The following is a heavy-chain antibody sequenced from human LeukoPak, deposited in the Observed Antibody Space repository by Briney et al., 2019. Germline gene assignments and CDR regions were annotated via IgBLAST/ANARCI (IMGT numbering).Heavy chain of an antibody. V-gene: IGHV1-8*01. Sequence: ASVTLSCTASAYTFTIYDIDWVRQAPGQGLEWLGCMNTNSGNAGYAQKSQGRVSMTRNTTISTAYMELSSLISEDTAVYYCAATHKWQCLVKRRAFDIWGQVTMVTVSS. CDR2: MNTNSGNA. CDR1: AYTFTIYD. J-gene: IGHJ3*02. CDR3: AATHKWQCLVKRRAFDI. D-gene: IGHD6-19*01.